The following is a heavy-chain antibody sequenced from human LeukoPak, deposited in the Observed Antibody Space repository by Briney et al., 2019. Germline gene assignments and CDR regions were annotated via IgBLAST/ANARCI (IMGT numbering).Heavy chain of an antibody. CDR2: ISAYNGNT. D-gene: IGHD3-3*01. J-gene: IGHJ5*02. CDR3: ARALGITIFGVVRGNWFDP. Sequence: GASVKVSCKASGYTFTSYGISGVRQAPGQGLEGMGWISAYNGNTNYAQKLQGRVTMTTDTSTSTAYMELRSLRSDDTAVYYCARALGITIFGVVRGNWFDPWGQGTLVTVSS. CDR1: GYTFTSYG. V-gene: IGHV1-18*01.